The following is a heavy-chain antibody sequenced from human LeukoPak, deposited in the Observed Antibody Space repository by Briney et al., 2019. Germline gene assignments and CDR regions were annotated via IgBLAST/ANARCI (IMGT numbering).Heavy chain of an antibody. CDR2: INPNSGGT. Sequence: GASVKVSCKASGYTFTGYYMHWVRQAPGQGLEWMGRINPNSGGTNYAQKFQGRVTMTRDTSISTAYMELSRLRSDDTAVYYCARDCPVAETYFDYWGQGTLVAVSS. D-gene: IGHD6-19*01. J-gene: IGHJ4*02. CDR1: GYTFTGYY. CDR3: ARDCPVAETYFDY. V-gene: IGHV1-2*06.